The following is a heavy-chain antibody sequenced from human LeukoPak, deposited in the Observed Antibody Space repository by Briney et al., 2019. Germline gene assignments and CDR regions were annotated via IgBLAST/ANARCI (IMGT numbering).Heavy chain of an antibody. CDR1: GASISADDYY. D-gene: IGHD2-21*01. V-gene: IGHV4-31*03. CDR2: IYYSGST. CDR3: ARDTYQIYFDH. Sequence: SQTLSLTCTVSGASISADDYYWSWIRQLPGKGPEWIGYIYYSGSTYYNPSLKSRVTILVDTSKSQFYMKLSSVTAADTAVYYCARDTYQIYFDHWGPGTLVTVSS. J-gene: IGHJ4*02.